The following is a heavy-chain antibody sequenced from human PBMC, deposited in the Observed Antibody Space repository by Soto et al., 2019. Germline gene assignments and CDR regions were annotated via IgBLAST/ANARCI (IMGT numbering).Heavy chain of an antibody. CDR3: ARDLSWGSNWYYYMDV. CDR1: GFILSDCA. CDR2: ISSSSSVI. J-gene: IGHJ6*03. V-gene: IGHV3-48*01. D-gene: IGHD7-27*01. Sequence: EVQLVESGGGLVQPGGSLRLSCATSGFILSDCAMNWVRQAPGKGLEWVSYISSSSSVIDYADSVKGRFTVSRDNARSSLYIQMNSLRAEDTAVYYCARDLSWGSNWYYYMDVWGKGTTVTVSS.